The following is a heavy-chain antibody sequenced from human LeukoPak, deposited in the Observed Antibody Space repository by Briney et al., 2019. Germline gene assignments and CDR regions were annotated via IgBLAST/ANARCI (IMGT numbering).Heavy chain of an antibody. V-gene: IGHV1-18*01. D-gene: IGHD3-22*01. CDR1: GYTFTSYG. J-gene: IGHJ4*02. CDR3: ARDYYDSSGYYVDLHY. Sequence: ASVKVSCKASGYTFTSYGISWVRQAPGQGLEWMGWISAYNGNTNYAQKFQGRVTMTTDTSTSTAYMEMRSLRSDDTAVYYCARDYYDSSGYYVDLHYWGQGTLVTVSS. CDR2: ISAYNGNT.